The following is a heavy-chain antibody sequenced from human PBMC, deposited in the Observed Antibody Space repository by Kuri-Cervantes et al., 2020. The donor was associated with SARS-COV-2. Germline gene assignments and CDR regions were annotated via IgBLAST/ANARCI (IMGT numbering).Heavy chain of an antibody. CDR1: GFTFDDYG. V-gene: IGHV3-20*04. Sequence: GGSLRLSCAASGFTFDDYGMSWVRQAPGKGLEWVSGINWNGGSTGHADSVKGRFTISRDNAKNSLYLQMNSLRAEDTAVYYCAKDGDIVVVPATISGGFDSWGQGTLVTVSS. J-gene: IGHJ4*02. CDR2: INWNGGST. CDR3: AKDGDIVVVPATISGGFDS. D-gene: IGHD2-2*02.